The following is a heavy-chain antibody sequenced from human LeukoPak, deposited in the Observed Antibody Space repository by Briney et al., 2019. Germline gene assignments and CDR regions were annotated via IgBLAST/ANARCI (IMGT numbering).Heavy chain of an antibody. J-gene: IGHJ4*02. Sequence: PGGSLRLSCTASGFTFGDYAMSWVRQAPGKGLEWVGFIRSKAYGGTTEYAASVKGRFTISRDDSKSIAYLQMNSLKTEDTAVYYCTRDGLTYYYDSSGYKYWGQGTLVTVSS. CDR3: TRDGLTYYYDSSGYKY. D-gene: IGHD3-22*01. CDR1: GFTFGDYA. V-gene: IGHV3-49*04. CDR2: IRSKAYGGTT.